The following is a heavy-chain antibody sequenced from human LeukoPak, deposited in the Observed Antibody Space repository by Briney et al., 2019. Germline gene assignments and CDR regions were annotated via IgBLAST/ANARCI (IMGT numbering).Heavy chain of an antibody. J-gene: IGHJ4*02. CDR1: GFTVSYNY. V-gene: IGHV3-66*01. CDR2: IYSGGST. CDR3: ASLRPTSRQYFDY. D-gene: IGHD6-25*01. Sequence: GGSLTLSRAASGFTVSYNYMSWVRQAPGKGLKWVSIIYSGGSTYYADSVRGRFTISRDNSKNTLYLQMNSLRAEDTAVYYCASLRPTSRQYFDYWGQGTLVTVSS.